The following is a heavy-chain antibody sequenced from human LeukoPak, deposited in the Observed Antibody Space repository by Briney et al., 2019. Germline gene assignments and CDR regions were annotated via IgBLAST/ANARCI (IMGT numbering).Heavy chain of an antibody. Sequence: PSETLSLTCTVSGGSISSYYWSWIRQPPGKGLEWIGYIYYSGSTNYNPSLKSRVTISVDTSKNQFSLKLSSVTAADTAVYYCARVRSSGYDYAFDIWGQGTMVTVSS. J-gene: IGHJ3*02. D-gene: IGHD5-12*01. CDR3: ARVRSSGYDYAFDI. CDR1: GGSISSYY. V-gene: IGHV4-59*01. CDR2: IYYSGST.